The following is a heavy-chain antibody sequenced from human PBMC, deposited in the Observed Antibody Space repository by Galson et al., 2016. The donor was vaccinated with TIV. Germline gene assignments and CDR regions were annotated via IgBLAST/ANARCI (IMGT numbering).Heavy chain of an antibody. CDR1: GFSLSTSGVG. J-gene: IGHJ4*02. CDR2: IYWDEDR. V-gene: IGHV2-5*02. Sequence: PALVKPTQTLTLTCTFSGFSLSTSGVGVGWIRQPPGKALEWLASIYWDEDRRFSPSLKDRLIITKDTSRSQVVLTMTSMGPTDTATYYCANNLRGPGSAWPLKSGGQGILVSV. CDR3: ANNLRGPGSAWPLKS. D-gene: IGHD6-25*01.